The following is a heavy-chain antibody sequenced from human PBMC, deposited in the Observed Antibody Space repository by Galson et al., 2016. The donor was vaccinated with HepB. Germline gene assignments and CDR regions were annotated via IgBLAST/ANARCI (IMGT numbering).Heavy chain of an antibody. D-gene: IGHD2-15*01. CDR3: GTESYLKGHSIVVAAPSQT. J-gene: IGHJ5*02. CDR1: GLTVSSNY. Sequence: SLRLSCAASGLTVSSNYMSWVRQAPGKGLEWVSVIYSGGGTYYADSGQGRFTISRDNSKNTAFLEMNSLRAKDTAVYYCGTESYLKGHSIVVAAPSQTWGRGTLVTVSS. V-gene: IGHV3-53*01. CDR2: IYSGGGT.